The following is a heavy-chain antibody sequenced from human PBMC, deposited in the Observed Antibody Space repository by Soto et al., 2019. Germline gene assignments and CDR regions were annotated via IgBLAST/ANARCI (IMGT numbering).Heavy chain of an antibody. CDR2: SSPKSGGP. J-gene: IGHJ4*02. D-gene: IGHD3-9*01. CDR1: GYSFINYY. CDR3: ARPPGYISDWYYFDL. Sequence: RASVKVSCKASGYSFINYYMHWVRQDPGQGFEWMGRSSPKSGGPNYAQKFKGRVSLTWDTSLNTAYMELSSLMSEDTAVYYCARPPGYISDWYYFDLWGQGTQVTVSS. V-gene: IGHV1-2*02.